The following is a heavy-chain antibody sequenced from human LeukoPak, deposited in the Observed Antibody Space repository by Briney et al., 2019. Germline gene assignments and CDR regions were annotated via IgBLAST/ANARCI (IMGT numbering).Heavy chain of an antibody. J-gene: IGHJ5*02. CDR1: GGSISSGGYY. CDR3: ARDRAPQYYDFWSGYTGNWFDP. Sequence: SETLSLTCTVSGGSISSGGYYWSWIRQHPGKGLEWIGYIYYSGSTYYNPSLKSRDTISVDTSKNQFSLKLSSVTAADTAVYYCARDRAPQYYDFWSGYTGNWFDPWGQGTLVTVSS. V-gene: IGHV4-31*03. CDR2: IYYSGST. D-gene: IGHD3-3*01.